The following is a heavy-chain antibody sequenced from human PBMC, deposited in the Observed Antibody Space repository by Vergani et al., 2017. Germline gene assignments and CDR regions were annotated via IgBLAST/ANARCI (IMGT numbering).Heavy chain of an antibody. CDR1: GFTFDDYA. CDR2: ISWNSGSI. CDR3: AKDLGVESNQGAFDI. V-gene: IGHV3-9*01. J-gene: IGHJ3*02. D-gene: IGHD3-16*01. Sequence: EVQLVESGGGLVQPGRSLRLSCAASGFTFDDYAMHWVRQAPGKGLEWVSGISWNSGSIGYADSVKGRFTISRDNAKNSLYLQMNSLRAEDTALYYCAKDLGVESNQGAFDIWGQGTMVTVSS.